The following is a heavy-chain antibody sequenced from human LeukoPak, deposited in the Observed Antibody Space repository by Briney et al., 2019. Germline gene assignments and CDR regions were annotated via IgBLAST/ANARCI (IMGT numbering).Heavy chain of an antibody. Sequence: PSETLSLTCTVSGGSISGSNYYWTWIRQPAGKGLEWIGRIYFSGSTNYNSSLKSRVTISVGTSTNQFTLKLSSVTAADTAVYYCARDRHLDVYGGNSASMSDTFDIWGQGTMVTVSS. CDR3: ARDRHLDVYGGNSASMSDTFDI. CDR1: GGSISGSNYY. V-gene: IGHV4-61*10. CDR2: IYFSGST. J-gene: IGHJ3*02. D-gene: IGHD4-23*01.